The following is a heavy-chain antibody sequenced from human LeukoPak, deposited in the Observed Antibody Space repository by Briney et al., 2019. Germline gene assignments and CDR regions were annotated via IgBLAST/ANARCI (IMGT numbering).Heavy chain of an antibody. D-gene: IGHD3-3*01. CDR3: ARFSSPYYEGATDY. CDR1: GGSISSYY. Sequence: SGPTLVKPSAPLSLTCTVSGGSISSYYWSWIRQPPVKGLEWIGYIYYSGSTNYNPSLKSRVTISVDTSKNQFSLKLSSVTAADTAVYYCARFSSPYYEGATDYWGQGTLVTVSS. J-gene: IGHJ4*02. CDR2: IYYSGST. V-gene: IGHV4-59*08.